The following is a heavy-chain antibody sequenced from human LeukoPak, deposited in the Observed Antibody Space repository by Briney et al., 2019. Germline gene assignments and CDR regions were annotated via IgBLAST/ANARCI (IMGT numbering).Heavy chain of an antibody. CDR3: ARTFGYSYGYLDY. CDR2: IYYSGST. Sequence: SETLSLTCTVSGGSISSSSYYWGWIRQLPGRGLEWIGSIYYSGSTYYNSSLKSRVTISVDTSKNQFSLKLSSVTAADTAVYYCARTFGYSYGYLDYWGQGTLVTVSS. CDR1: GGSISSSSYY. V-gene: IGHV4-39*01. J-gene: IGHJ4*02. D-gene: IGHD5-18*01.